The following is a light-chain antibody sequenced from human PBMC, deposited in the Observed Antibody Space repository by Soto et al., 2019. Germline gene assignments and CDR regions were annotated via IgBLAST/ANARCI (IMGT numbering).Light chain of an antibody. CDR2: DVS. CDR1: SSDIGGYNY. V-gene: IGLV2-14*03. J-gene: IGLJ1*01. Sequence: QSALTQPASVSGSPGQSITISCTGTSSDIGGYNYVSWYQQHPGKAPKLIIYDVSNRPSGVSNRFSGSKSGNTASLTISGLQAEDEADYYCGSYTSSTTLEFFGTGTKVTVL. CDR3: GSYTSSTTLEF.